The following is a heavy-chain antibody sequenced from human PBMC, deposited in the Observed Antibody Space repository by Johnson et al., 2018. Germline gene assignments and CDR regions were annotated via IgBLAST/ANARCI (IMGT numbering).Heavy chain of an antibody. Sequence: VQLVESGPGLVNPSETLSLTCSVSGGYIRSYYWTWIRQPPGKGLEWIGYMYYGGNTNYNPSLKSRVTISVDTSKNEFSLKLTSVTAADTAVYYCASSILTGTPFYYYYGMDVWGQGTTVTVSS. J-gene: IGHJ6*02. CDR1: GGYIRSYY. CDR2: MYYGGNT. D-gene: IGHD3-9*01. CDR3: ASSILTGTPFYYYYGMDV. V-gene: IGHV4-59*01.